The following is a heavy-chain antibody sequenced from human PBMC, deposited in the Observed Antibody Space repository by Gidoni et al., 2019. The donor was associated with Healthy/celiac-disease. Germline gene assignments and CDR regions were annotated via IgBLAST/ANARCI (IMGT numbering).Heavy chain of an antibody. CDR3: AHRGYYDSSGWGEFDY. CDR1: GFSLSTSGVG. V-gene: IGHV2-5*01. Sequence: QITLKESGPTLVKPTQTLTLTCTFSGFSLSTSGVGVGWIRQPPGKALEWLALIYWNDYKRYSPSLKGRLTITKDTSKNQVVLTMTNMDPVDTATYYCAHRGYYDSSGWGEFDYWGQGTLVTVSS. CDR2: IYWNDYK. D-gene: IGHD3-22*01. J-gene: IGHJ4*02.